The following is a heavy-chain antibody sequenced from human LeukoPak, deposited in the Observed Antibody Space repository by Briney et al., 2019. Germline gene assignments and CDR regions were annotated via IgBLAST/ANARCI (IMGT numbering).Heavy chain of an antibody. D-gene: IGHD6-19*01. Sequence: ASVKVSCKASGYTFTGYYMHWVRQAPGQGLEWMGWINTNTGNPTYAQGFTGRFVFSLDTSVSTAYLQISSLKAEDTAVYYCARPDSSGWYNWFDPWGQGTLVTVSS. V-gene: IGHV7-4-1*02. CDR2: INTNTGNP. J-gene: IGHJ5*02. CDR3: ARPDSSGWYNWFDP. CDR1: GYTFTGYY.